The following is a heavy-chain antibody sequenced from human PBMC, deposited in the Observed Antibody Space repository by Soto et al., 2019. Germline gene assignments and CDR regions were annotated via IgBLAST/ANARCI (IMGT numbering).Heavy chain of an antibody. CDR3: ASQSITMVRGVISYFDY. CDR2: ISYIGSI. Sequence: SETLSLTCSVSGGSISSYSWSWIRQTAGKGLEWIGYISYIGSIKYNPSLKSRVTMSVDTSKNQFSLKLSSVTAADTAVYYCASQSITMVRGVISYFDYWGQGTLVTVSS. CDR1: GGSISSYS. J-gene: IGHJ4*02. V-gene: IGHV4-59*12. D-gene: IGHD3-10*01.